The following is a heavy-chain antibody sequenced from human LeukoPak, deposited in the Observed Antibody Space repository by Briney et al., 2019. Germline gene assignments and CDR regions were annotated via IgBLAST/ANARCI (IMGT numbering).Heavy chain of an antibody. CDR1: GGTFSSYA. V-gene: IGHV1-69*05. CDR2: IIPIFGTA. CDR3: ARGVLEWLSRNYYMDV. D-gene: IGHD3-3*01. J-gene: IGHJ6*03. Sequence: SVKVSCKASGGTFSSYAISWVRQAPGQGLEWMGGIIPIFGTANYAQKCQGRVTITTDESTSAAYMELSSLRSEDTAVYYCARGVLEWLSRNYYMDVWGKGTTVTVSS.